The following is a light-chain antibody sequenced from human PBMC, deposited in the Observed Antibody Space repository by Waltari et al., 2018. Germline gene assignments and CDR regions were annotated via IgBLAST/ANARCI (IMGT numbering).Light chain of an antibody. J-gene: IGLJ2*01. CDR2: KAN. CDR1: LLEKQY. Sequence: SYELTQPSSRDVSPVQTDRITRSGHLLEKQYGSWSQQKPGQAPILVIFKANERPSGIPERFSGSSSGTTVTLTISGVQAEDEADYYCQSADSSGPSVVFGGGTKLT. CDR3: QSADSSGPSVV. V-gene: IGLV3-25*03.